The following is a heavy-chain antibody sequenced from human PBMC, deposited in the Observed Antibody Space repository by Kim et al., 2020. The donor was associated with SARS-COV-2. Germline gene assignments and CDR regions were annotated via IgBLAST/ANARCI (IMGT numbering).Heavy chain of an antibody. CDR3: ARSEYSSSSEVLYSTLFRGKTYYYYGMDV. Sequence: ASVKVSCKASGYTFTSYGISWVRQAPGQGLEWMGWISAYNGNTNYAQKLQGRVTMTTDTSTSTAYMELRSLRSDDTAVYYCARSEYSSSSEVLYSTLFRGKTYYYYGMDVWGQGTTVTVSS. D-gene: IGHD6-6*01. CDR1: GYTFTSYG. V-gene: IGHV1-18*01. CDR2: ISAYNGNT. J-gene: IGHJ6*02.